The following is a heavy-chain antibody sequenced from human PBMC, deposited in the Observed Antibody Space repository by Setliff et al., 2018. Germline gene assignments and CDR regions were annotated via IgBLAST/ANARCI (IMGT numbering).Heavy chain of an antibody. CDR3: ARELDGSSYHY. D-gene: IGHD6-13*01. Sequence: SETLSLTCTVSGGSISSSGYFWGWIRQPPGKGLEWIGNIYSGGSTFYNPSLKSRVTITVDTSKNQFSLKLNSVTAADTAVYYCARELDGSSYHYWGQGTLVTVSS. CDR2: IYSGGST. V-gene: IGHV4-39*07. J-gene: IGHJ4*02. CDR1: GGSISSSGYF.